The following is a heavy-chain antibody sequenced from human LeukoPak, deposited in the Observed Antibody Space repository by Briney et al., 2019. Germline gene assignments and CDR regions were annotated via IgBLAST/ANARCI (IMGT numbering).Heavy chain of an antibody. J-gene: IGHJ4*02. Sequence: PGGSLRLSCSASGFTFSSYAMHWVRQAPGKGLEYVSAISGNGGSTYYADSVKGRFTISRDNSKNTLYLQMSSLRAEDTAVYYCVKGDYDYVWGSYGYWGQGTLVTVSS. V-gene: IGHV3-64D*06. CDR2: ISGNGGST. CDR3: VKGDYDYVWGSYGY. CDR1: GFTFSSYA. D-gene: IGHD3-16*01.